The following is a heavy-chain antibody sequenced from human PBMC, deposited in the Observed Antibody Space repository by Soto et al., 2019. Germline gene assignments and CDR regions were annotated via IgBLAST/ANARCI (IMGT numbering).Heavy chain of an antibody. Sequence: QVQLVESGGGLVKPGGSLRLYCAASGFTFSDYYMSWIRQAPGKGLEWVSYISSSGSTIYYADSVKGRFTISRDNAKNSLYLQMNSLRAEYTAVYYCARCGEVPAAISAGMDVWGQGTTVTVSS. CDR2: ISSSGSTI. CDR3: ARCGEVPAAISAGMDV. V-gene: IGHV3-11*01. CDR1: GFTFSDYY. D-gene: IGHD2-2*02. J-gene: IGHJ6*02.